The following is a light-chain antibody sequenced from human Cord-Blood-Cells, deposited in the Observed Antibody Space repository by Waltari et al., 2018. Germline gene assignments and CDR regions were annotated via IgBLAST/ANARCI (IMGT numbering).Light chain of an antibody. J-gene: IGKJ4*01. CDR2: EAS. Sequence: AIQLTQSPSSLSASVGDRVTITCRASQGISSALAWYQQKPGKARKLLSYEASSLESGVPSRFSGSGSGTDFTLTISSLQPEDFATYYCQQFNSYPLTFGGGTKVEIK. CDR1: QGISSA. V-gene: IGKV1-13*02. CDR3: QQFNSYPLT.